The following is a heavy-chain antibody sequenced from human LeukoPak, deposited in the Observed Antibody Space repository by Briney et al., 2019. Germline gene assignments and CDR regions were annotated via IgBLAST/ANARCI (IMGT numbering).Heavy chain of an antibody. V-gene: IGHV4-39*07. J-gene: IGHJ5*02. CDR2: IYYSGST. Sequence: SETLSLTCTVSGGSISSSSYYWGWIRQPPGKGLEWIGSIYYSGSTYYNPSLKSRVTISVDTSKNQFSLKLSSVTAEDTAVYYCAKSGGGNSFNWFDPWGQGTLVTVSS. CDR3: AKSGGGNSFNWFDP. D-gene: IGHD4-23*01. CDR1: GGSISSSSYY.